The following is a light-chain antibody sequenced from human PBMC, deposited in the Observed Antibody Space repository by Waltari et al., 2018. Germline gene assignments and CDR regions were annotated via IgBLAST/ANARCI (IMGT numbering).Light chain of an antibody. V-gene: IGKV3-20*01. CDR3: QHHFRLPAT. CDR2: ASS. J-gene: IGKJ1*01. Sequence: TVLTQSPGTLSLSPGGRATLSCRASQNIRHYLAWYQQKPGQAPRLLIYASSTRATGVPDRFSGSGSGADFSLTITGLEPDDFAVYYCQHHFRLPATFGQGTKV. CDR1: QNIRHY.